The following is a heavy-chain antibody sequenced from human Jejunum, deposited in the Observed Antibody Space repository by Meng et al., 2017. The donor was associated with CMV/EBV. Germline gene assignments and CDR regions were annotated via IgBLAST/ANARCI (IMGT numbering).Heavy chain of an antibody. D-gene: IGHD2-2*01. Sequence: VQPPEPCPGLLKPSGTLSLTCSFSGGSINTYYWGWIRQSPGKGLEWIGNIYNYGGTYYNPSLKSRVTISTDTSKNEFSLRLKSVTAADTAVYYCVRHGDCSSGSCYYHWFDPWGQGSLVTVSS. CDR2: IYNYGGT. CDR3: VRHGDCSSGSCYYHWFDP. V-gene: IGHV4-59*08. CDR1: GGSINTYY. J-gene: IGHJ5*02.